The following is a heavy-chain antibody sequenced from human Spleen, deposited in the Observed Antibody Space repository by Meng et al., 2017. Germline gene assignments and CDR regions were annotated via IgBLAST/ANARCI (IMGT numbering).Heavy chain of an antibody. CDR3: VRDAAKYTYGYLNFDS. Sequence: ASVKVSCKASGYTFTGYYMHWVRQAPGQGLEWMGIINPSGGSTSYAQKFQGRVTMTRDTSTSTAYMELRSLKSDDTAVYFCVRDAAKYTYGYLNFDSWGQGTLVPSPQ. CDR2: INPSGGST. J-gene: IGHJ4*02. V-gene: IGHV1-46*01. D-gene: IGHD5-18*01. CDR1: GYTFTGYY.